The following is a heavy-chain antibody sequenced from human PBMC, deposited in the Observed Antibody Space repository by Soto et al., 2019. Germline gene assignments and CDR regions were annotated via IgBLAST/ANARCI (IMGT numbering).Heavy chain of an antibody. CDR1: GGSFSGYY. V-gene: IGHV4-34*01. J-gene: IGHJ2*01. CDR3: ARAGNGGYDSSGYHNYWYFDL. CDR2: INHSGST. Sequence: SETLSLTCAVYGGSFSGYYWSWIRQPPGKGLEWIGEINHSGSTNYNPSLKSRVTISVDTSKNQLSLKLSSVTAADTAVYYCARAGNGGYDSSGYHNYWYFDLWGRGTLVTVSS. D-gene: IGHD3-22*01.